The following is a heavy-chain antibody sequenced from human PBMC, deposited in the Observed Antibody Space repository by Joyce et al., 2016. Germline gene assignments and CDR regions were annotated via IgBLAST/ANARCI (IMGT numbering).Heavy chain of an antibody. D-gene: IGHD2-8*02. Sequence: QVQLLESGPGLVKPSPTLSLTCTVSDDSISSGFYFWSWIRQHPGKGLDGIGNSYYSGNTYDNPSLKSRLSLAVDTSKKQFSLKLSSMTAADTAVYFCARDTAVNPRVVVYWGQGTLVTVSS. CDR1: DDSISSGFYF. V-gene: IGHV4-31*03. CDR3: ARDTAVNPRVVVY. CDR2: SYYSGNT. J-gene: IGHJ4*02.